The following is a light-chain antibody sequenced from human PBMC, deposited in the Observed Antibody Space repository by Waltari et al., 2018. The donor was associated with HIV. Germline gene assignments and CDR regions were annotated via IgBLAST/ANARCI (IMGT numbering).Light chain of an antibody. CDR2: EVS. Sequence: QFALTQPAPVSGSPAQSFIISCPGTSSDIRDYNYVSWYQHRPGKAPKLLIFEVSDRPSGVSNRFSGSKSGYTASLTISGLQTEDEADYYCSSYKSNSIHLVFGGGTKLTVL. V-gene: IGLV2-14*01. J-gene: IGLJ3*02. CDR1: SSDIRDYNY. CDR3: SSYKSNSIHLV.